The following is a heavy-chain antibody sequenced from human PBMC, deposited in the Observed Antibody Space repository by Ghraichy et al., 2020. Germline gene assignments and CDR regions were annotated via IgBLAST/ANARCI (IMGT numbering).Heavy chain of an antibody. Sequence: SQTLSLTCTVSGGSISSYYWSWIRQPPGKGLEWIGYIYYSGSTNYNPSLKSRVTISVDTSKNQFSLKLSSVTAADTAVYYCARALDYWGQGTLVTVSS. CDR1: GGSISSYY. CDR2: IYYSGST. CDR3: ARALDY. V-gene: IGHV4-59*01. J-gene: IGHJ4*02.